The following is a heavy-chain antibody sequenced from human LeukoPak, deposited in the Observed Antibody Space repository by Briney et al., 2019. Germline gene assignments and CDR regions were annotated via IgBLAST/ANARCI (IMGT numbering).Heavy chain of an antibody. CDR1: GGSFSGYY. Sequence: SETLSLTCAVYGGSFSGYYWSWLRQPPGKGLEWLGEINHSGSTNYNPSLKSRVTISVDTSKNQFSLKLSSVTAADTAVYYCARPGCSSTSCAWFDPWGQGTLVTVSS. D-gene: IGHD2-2*01. V-gene: IGHV4-34*01. CDR2: INHSGST. CDR3: ARPGCSSTSCAWFDP. J-gene: IGHJ5*02.